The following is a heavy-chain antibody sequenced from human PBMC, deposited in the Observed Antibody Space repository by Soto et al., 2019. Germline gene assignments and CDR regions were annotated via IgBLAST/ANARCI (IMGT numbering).Heavy chain of an antibody. CDR1: GGSISTNNW. J-gene: IGHJ4*02. V-gene: IGHV4-4*02. Sequence: QVLLQASGPGLINTSGTLSLTCGVSGGSISTNNWWSWVRQTPGQGLEWIAEVYHTGSTNYNPALKSRLTRSVDKSKNQFSLRLTSVTAADAAVYYCARAKLCNTLSCPHSFDTWGQGTLVSVSS. CDR3: ARAKLCNTLSCPHSFDT. CDR2: VYHTGST. D-gene: IGHD2-15*01.